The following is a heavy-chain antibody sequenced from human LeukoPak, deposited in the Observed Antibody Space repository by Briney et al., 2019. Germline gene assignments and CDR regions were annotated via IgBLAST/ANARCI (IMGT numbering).Heavy chain of an antibody. CDR2: ISITVTYI. Sequence: PGESLRLSCAASGVSFTSSAISRGCQDLGKGLEWVSSISITVTYIYYTESVKGRFTISRATANSLLYLQMNSLRADDMAVYYCARDLGYSTGFDYWGQGTLVTVSS. V-gene: IGHV3-21*01. CDR1: GVSFTSSA. CDR3: ARDLGYSTGFDY. J-gene: IGHJ4*02. D-gene: IGHD5-24*01.